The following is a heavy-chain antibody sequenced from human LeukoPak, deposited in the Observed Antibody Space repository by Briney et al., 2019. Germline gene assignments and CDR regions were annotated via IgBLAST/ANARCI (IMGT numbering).Heavy chain of an antibody. J-gene: IGHJ6*03. D-gene: IGHD1-14*01. CDR3: ARHVSPDEDYMDV. Sequence: SETLSLTCTVSGGSISTYFYSWIRQPPGKGLEWIGYIYTSGSTNYNPSLKSRLTMSVDTSKNQFSLKLKSVTAADTAVYYCARHVSPDEDYMDVWGKGTTVTVSS. CDR1: GGSISTYF. V-gene: IGHV4-4*09. CDR2: IYTSGST.